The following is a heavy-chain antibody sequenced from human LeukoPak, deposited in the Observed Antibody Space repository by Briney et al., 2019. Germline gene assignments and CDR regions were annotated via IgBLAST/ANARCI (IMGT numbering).Heavy chain of an antibody. J-gene: IGHJ4*02. CDR3: ARHIVATITGVDY. Sequence: PSETLSLTCTVSGGSISSSSYYWGWIRQPPGKGLEWIGSIYYSGSTYCNPSLKSRVTISVDTSKNQFSLKLSSVTAADTAVYYCARHIVATITGVDYWGQGTLVTVSS. CDR1: GGSISSSSYY. CDR2: IYYSGST. D-gene: IGHD5-12*01. V-gene: IGHV4-39*01.